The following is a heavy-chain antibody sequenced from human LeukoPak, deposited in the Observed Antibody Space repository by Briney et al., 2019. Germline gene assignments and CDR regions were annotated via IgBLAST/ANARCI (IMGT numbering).Heavy chain of an antibody. CDR2: IWYDGSNK. D-gene: IGHD4-11*01. Sequence: GGSLRLSCAASGFTFSSYGMHWVRQAPGKGLEWVAVIWYDGSNKYYADSVKGRFTISRDNSKNTLYLQMNSLRAEDTAVYYCAKGSNYVYVDYWGQGTLVTVSS. CDR1: GFTFSSYG. V-gene: IGHV3-30*02. CDR3: AKGSNYVYVDY. J-gene: IGHJ4*02.